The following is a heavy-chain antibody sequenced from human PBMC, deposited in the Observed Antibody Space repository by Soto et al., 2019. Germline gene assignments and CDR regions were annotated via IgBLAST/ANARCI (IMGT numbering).Heavy chain of an antibody. CDR2: ISGSGGST. CDR1: GYTFSSYA. Sequence: PGGSLRLSCAASGYTFSSYAMSWVRQAPGKGLEWVSAISGSGGSTYYADSVKGRFTISRDNSKNTLYLQMNSLRAENTAVYYCAKGSSGWYERFDYWGQGTLVTVSS. V-gene: IGHV3-23*01. CDR3: AKGSSGWYERFDY. J-gene: IGHJ4*02. D-gene: IGHD6-19*01.